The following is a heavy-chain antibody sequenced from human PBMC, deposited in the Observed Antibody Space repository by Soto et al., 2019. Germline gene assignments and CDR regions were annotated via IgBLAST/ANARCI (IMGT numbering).Heavy chain of an antibody. D-gene: IGHD2-15*01. Sequence: GGSLRLSCAASGFSFSNDWMHGVRQAPGKGLEWVANIKEDGSEKYYLDSVKGRFTISRDNAKNSLYLQMNSLRVEDTAVYYCARAISASSCSWGLGTLITVSS. CDR1: GFSFSNDW. J-gene: IGHJ1*01. CDR3: ARAISASSCS. V-gene: IGHV3-7*01. CDR2: IKEDGSEK.